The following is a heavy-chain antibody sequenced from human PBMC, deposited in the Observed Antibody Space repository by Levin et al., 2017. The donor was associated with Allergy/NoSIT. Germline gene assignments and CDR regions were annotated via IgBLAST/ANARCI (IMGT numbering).Heavy chain of an antibody. CDR3: ARDGEYYGSGSYSFFDY. D-gene: IGHD3-10*01. Sequence: GESLKISCAASGFTFSSYAMHWVRQAPGKGLEWVAVISYDGSNKYYADSVKGRFTISRDNSKNTLYLQMNSLRAEDTAVYYCARDGEYYGSGSYSFFDYWGQGTLVTVSS. J-gene: IGHJ4*02. V-gene: IGHV3-30-3*01. CDR2: ISYDGSNK. CDR1: GFTFSSYA.